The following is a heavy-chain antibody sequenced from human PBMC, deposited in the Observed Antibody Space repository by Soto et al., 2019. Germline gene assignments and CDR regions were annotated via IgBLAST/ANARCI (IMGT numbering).Heavy chain of an antibody. CDR3: ARVFGLYGMDV. CDR1: GFTFSSYS. CDR2: ISSSSSYI. J-gene: IGHJ6*02. Sequence: RRLSCAASGFTFSSYSMNWVRQAPGKGLEWVSSISSSSSYIYYADSVKGRFTISRDNAKNSLYLQMNSLRAEDTAVYYCARVFGLYGMDVWGQGTTVTVSS. D-gene: IGHD3-16*01. V-gene: IGHV3-21*01.